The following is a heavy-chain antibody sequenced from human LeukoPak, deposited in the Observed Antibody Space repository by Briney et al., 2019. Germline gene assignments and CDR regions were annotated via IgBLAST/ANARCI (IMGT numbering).Heavy chain of an antibody. CDR2: INWNGGST. V-gene: IGHV3-20*01. D-gene: IGHD6-19*01. CDR1: GFTFDDHG. J-gene: IGHJ5*02. CDR3: TRVVGGSSGYASGWFDP. Sequence: GGSLRLSCAASGFTFDDHGMSWVRQAPGKGLVWASGINWNGGSTGYADSVKGRFTISRDNAKNSLYLQMNSLRAEDTALYHCTRVVGGSSGYASGWFDPWGQGTLVTVSS.